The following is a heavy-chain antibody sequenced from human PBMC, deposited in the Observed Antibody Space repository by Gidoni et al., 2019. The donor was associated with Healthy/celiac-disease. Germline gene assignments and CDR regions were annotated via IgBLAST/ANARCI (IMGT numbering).Heavy chain of an antibody. Sequence: QVQLVQSGAEVKKPGSSVKVSCTASGGTFSSYAISWVRQAPGQGLEWMGGIIPIFGTANYAQKFQGRVTITADESTSTAYMELSSLRSEDTAVYYCARDSKAYCGGDCYSGYNAFDIWGQGTMVTVFS. CDR3: ARDSKAYCGGDCYSGYNAFDI. J-gene: IGHJ3*02. V-gene: IGHV1-69*01. CDR1: GGTFSSYA. CDR2: IIPIFGTA. D-gene: IGHD2-21*02.